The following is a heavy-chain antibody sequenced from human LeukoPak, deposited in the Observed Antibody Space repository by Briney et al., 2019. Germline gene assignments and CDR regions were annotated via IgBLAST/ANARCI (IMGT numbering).Heavy chain of an antibody. CDR3: ARDIPPGVY. CDR2: INHSGST. D-gene: IGHD2-2*01. V-gene: IGHV4-34*01. Sequence: KPSETLSLTCAVYGGSFSGYYWSWIRQPPGKGLEWIGEINHSGSTNYNPSLKSRVTISVDTSKNQFSLKLSSVTAADTAVYYCARDIPPGVYWGQGTLVTVSS. J-gene: IGHJ4*02. CDR1: GGSFSGYY.